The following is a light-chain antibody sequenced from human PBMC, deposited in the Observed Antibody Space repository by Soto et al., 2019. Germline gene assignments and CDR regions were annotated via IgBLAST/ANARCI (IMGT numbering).Light chain of an antibody. Sequence: EIVLTQSPGTLSLSPGERATLSCRASQSVSSTYIAWYQQNPGRAPRLLFYGASSRATGIPDRFSGSGSGTDFTLTISRLEPEDFAVYFCQQYGRSPPFTFGQGTKVEIK. J-gene: IGKJ2*01. V-gene: IGKV3-20*01. CDR2: GAS. CDR3: QQYGRSPPFT. CDR1: QSVSSTY.